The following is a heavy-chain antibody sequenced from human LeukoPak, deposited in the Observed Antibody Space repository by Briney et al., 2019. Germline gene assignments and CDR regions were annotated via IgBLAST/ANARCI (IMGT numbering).Heavy chain of an antibody. D-gene: IGHD2-2*01. J-gene: IGHJ5*02. CDR2: IYYSEST. V-gene: IGHV4-39*01. CDR1: GGSISSSSYY. Sequence: KPSETLSLTCTVSGGSISSSSYYWGWIRQPPGKGLEWIGSIYYSESTHYNPSLKSRVTISVDTSKNQFPLRLSSVAAADTAVYYCARQTIVVVEVGWFDPWGQGTLVTVSS. CDR3: ARQTIVVVEVGWFDP.